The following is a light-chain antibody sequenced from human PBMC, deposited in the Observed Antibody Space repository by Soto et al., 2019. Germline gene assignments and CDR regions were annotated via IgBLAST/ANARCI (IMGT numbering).Light chain of an antibody. CDR1: QSVSSSY. J-gene: IGKJ1*01. CDR3: QQYGSSPWT. Sequence: EIVLTQSPGTLSLSPGERATLSCRASQSVSSSYLAWYQQKPGQAPRLLIYGASSRATGIPDRFSDSVSGTDFTLTISRLEPEDLAVYYCQQYGSSPWTFGRGTKVEIK. CDR2: GAS. V-gene: IGKV3-20*01.